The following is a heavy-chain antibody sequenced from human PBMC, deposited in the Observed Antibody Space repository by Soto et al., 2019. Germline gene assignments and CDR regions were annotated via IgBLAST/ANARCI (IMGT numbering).Heavy chain of an antibody. D-gene: IGHD4-17*01. CDR1: GFTFSNYA. Sequence: GGSLRLSCAASGFTFSNYAMTWVRQAPGKGLEWVSAISGAGGITYYADSVRGRFTISRDNSKDTLYLQMNNLTAGDTAVYYCAKDKSRGITVTAEYWGQGTLVTVSS. V-gene: IGHV3-23*01. CDR2: ISGAGGIT. CDR3: AKDKSRGITVTAEY. J-gene: IGHJ4*02.